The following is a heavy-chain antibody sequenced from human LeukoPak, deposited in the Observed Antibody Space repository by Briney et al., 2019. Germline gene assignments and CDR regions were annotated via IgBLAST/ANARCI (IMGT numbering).Heavy chain of an antibody. Sequence: ASVKVSCKASGYTFTGYYMHWVRQAPGQGLEWMGWINPNSGGTNYAQKFQGRVTMTRDTSISTAYMELSRLRSDDTAVYYCARDLKGETYYYDSSGYEYWGQGTLVTVSS. CDR3: ARDLKGETYYYDSSGYEY. V-gene: IGHV1-2*02. CDR1: GYTFTGYY. D-gene: IGHD3-22*01. CDR2: INPNSGGT. J-gene: IGHJ4*02.